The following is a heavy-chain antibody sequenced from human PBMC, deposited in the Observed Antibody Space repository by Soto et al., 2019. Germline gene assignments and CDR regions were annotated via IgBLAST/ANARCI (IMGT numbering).Heavy chain of an antibody. CDR1: GGSISSGDYY. D-gene: IGHD4-4*01. CDR3: ARDSSILQYTRAPYYGMDV. J-gene: IGHJ6*02. CDR2: IYYSGST. Sequence: PSETLSLTCTVSGGSISSGDYYWSWIRQPPGKGLEWIGYIYYSGSTYYNPSLKSRVTISVDTSKNQFSLKLSSVTAADTAVYYCARDSSILQYTRAPYYGMDVWGQGTTVIGSS. V-gene: IGHV4-30-4*01.